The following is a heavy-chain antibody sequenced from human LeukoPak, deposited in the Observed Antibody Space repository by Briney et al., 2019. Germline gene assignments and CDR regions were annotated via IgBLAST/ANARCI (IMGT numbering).Heavy chain of an antibody. CDR2: MNPNSGNT. CDR1: GYTFTSYD. D-gene: IGHD5-12*01. CDR3: ARRVDIVATNDN. J-gene: IGHJ4*02. V-gene: IGHV1-8*01. Sequence: GASVKVSCKASGYTFTSYDINWVRQATGQGLEWMGWMNPNSGNTGYAQKFQGRVTMTRNTSISTAYMELRSLKSEDTAAYYCARRVDIVATNDNWGKGTLVTVSS.